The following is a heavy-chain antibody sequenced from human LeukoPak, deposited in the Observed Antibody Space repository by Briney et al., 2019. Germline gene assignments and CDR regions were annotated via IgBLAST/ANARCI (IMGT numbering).Heavy chain of an antibody. Sequence: ASVKVSCKASGYTFTSYDINWVRQAPGQGLEWMGWMNPNSGNTGYAQKFQGRVTMTRNTSISTAYMELSSLRSEDTAVYYCARGRSSGRYYYYYGMDVWGQGTTVTVSS. CDR2: MNPNSGNT. V-gene: IGHV1-8*01. J-gene: IGHJ6*02. CDR3: ARGRSSGRYYYYYGMDV. CDR1: GYTFTSYD. D-gene: IGHD6-19*01.